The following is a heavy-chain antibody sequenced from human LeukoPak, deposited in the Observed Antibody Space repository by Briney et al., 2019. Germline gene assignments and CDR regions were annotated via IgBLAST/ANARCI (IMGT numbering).Heavy chain of an antibody. V-gene: IGHV3-48*04. CDR3: ARVPHDYSDYVAY. J-gene: IGHJ4*02. D-gene: IGHD4-11*01. CDR1: GFSFDTYS. Sequence: GGPLRLSCAASGFSFDTYSMNWFRQAPGKGLEWVAYISFSSTTIFYADFVKGRFTISRDNAQNSLYLEMSSLRAEDTAVYYCARVPHDYSDYVAYWGQGTLVTVSA. CDR2: ISFSSTTI.